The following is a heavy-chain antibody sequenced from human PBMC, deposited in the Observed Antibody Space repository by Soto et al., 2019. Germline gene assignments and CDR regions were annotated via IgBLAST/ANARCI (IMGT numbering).Heavy chain of an antibody. D-gene: IGHD6-25*01. J-gene: IGHJ4*02. CDR1: GGSISSGGYY. V-gene: IGHV4-31*03. Sequence: SETLSLTCTVSGGSISSGGYYWSWIRQHPGKGLEWIGYIYYSGSTYYNPSLKSRVTISVDTSKNQFSLKLSSVTAADTAVYYCARDGGAARPVDYWGQGALVTVSS. CDR2: IYYSGST. CDR3: ARDGGAARPVDY.